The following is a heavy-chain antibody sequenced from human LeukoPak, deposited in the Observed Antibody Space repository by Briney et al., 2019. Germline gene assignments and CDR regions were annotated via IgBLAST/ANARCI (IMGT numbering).Heavy chain of an antibody. J-gene: IGHJ4*02. CDR2: IRYDGSNR. CDR1: GFTFSSYG. Sequence: GGSLRLSCAASGFTFSSYGMHWVRQAPGKGPEWVAFIRYDGSNRYYADSVKGRFAISRDNSKNTLYLQIHSLRAEDTAVYYCAKDSAAPISITMVRGRWYFDYWGQGTLVTVSS. CDR3: AKDSAAPISITMVRGRWYFDY. V-gene: IGHV3-30*02. D-gene: IGHD3-10*01.